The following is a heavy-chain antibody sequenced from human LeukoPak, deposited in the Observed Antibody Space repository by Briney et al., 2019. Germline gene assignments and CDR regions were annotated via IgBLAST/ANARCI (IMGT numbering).Heavy chain of an antibody. V-gene: IGHV3-23*01. D-gene: IGHD6-19*01. CDR2: ISGSGAGT. CDR3: AKDLTYTSGWLLHY. J-gene: IGHJ4*02. Sequence: PGGPLRLSCAASGFTLRSYAMSWVRQAPGKGLEWVSGISGSGAGTYYADSVKGRFTISRDNSKNTLYLQMNSLRAEDTAVYYCAKDLTYTSGWLLHYWGQGTLVTVSS. CDR1: GFTLRSYA.